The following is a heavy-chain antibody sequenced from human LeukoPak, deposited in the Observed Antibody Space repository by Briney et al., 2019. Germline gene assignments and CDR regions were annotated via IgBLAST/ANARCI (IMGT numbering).Heavy chain of an antibody. V-gene: IGHV7-4-1*02. J-gene: IGHJ5*02. CDR2: INTNTGNP. CDR1: GYTFTSYA. Sequence: ASVKVSCKASGYTFTSYAMNWVRQAPGQGLGWMGWINTNTGNPTYAQGFTGRFVFSLDTSVSTAYLQISSLKAEDTAVYYCARDTQPGQQLVFAPWGQGTLVTVSS. CDR3: ARDTQPGQQLVFAP. D-gene: IGHD6-13*01.